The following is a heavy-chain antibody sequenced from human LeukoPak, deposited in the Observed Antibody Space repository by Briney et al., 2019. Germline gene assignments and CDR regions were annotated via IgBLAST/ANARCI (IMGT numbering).Heavy chain of an antibody. CDR1: GFTFSAYW. Sequence: GGSLRLSCTASGFTFSAYWMFWVRQAPGKGLEWVANIKEDESEKYYVDSVKGRFTISRDNAKNSLYLQMNSLRVEDTAVYYCASRHCSGGDCYFAGADPFDHWGQGTLVTVSS. CDR3: ASRHCSGGDCYFAGADPFDH. V-gene: IGHV3-7*03. CDR2: IKEDESEK. D-gene: IGHD2-21*01. J-gene: IGHJ4*02.